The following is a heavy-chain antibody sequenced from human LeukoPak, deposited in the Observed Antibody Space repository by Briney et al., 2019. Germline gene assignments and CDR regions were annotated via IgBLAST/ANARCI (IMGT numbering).Heavy chain of an antibody. J-gene: IGHJ4*02. Sequence: GGSLRLSCATAGLTFSSYAMSWVRQAPGKGLEWVSGLSNSGGSTYYADSVKGRFTISRDNSKNTLYLQMYSLRAEDTAVYYCAKDGIAGADNSHFDNWGQGTLVTVSS. CDR3: AKDGIAGADNSHFDN. V-gene: IGHV3-23*01. CDR1: GLTFSSYA. D-gene: IGHD4-23*01. CDR2: LSNSGGST.